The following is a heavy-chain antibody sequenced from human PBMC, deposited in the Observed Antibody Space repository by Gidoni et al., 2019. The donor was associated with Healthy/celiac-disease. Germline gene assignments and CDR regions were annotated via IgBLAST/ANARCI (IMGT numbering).Heavy chain of an antibody. CDR2: SNTNTGNP. J-gene: IGHJ6*02. CDR1: GYTFTSYA. Sequence: QVQLVQSGSELKKPGASVKVSCKASGYTFTSYAMNWVRQAPGQGLEWMGWSNTNTGNPTYAQGFTGRFVFSLDTSVSTAYLQISSLKAEDTAVYYCASEIVVVPAAMYYYYYGMDVWGQGTTVTVSS. D-gene: IGHD2-2*01. V-gene: IGHV7-4-1*02. CDR3: ASEIVVVPAAMYYYYYGMDV.